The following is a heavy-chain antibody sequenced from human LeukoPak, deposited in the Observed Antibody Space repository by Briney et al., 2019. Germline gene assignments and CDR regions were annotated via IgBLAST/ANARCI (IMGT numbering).Heavy chain of an antibody. D-gene: IGHD3-16*01. Sequence: SETLSLTCAVYGGSFSGSFSDYYWTCIRQTPGKVLEWIGEIHHSGSTNYNPSLKSRVTISVETSKNQFSLKLNSLTAADTAVYYCATFRWGVGFEYWGQGTLATVSS. V-gene: IGHV4-34*01. J-gene: IGHJ4*02. CDR2: IHHSGST. CDR1: GGSFSGSFSDYY. CDR3: ATFRWGVGFEY.